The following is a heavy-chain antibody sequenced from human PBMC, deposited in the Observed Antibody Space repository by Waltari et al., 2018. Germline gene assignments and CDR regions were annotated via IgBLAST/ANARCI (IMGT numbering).Heavy chain of an antibody. Sequence: EVQLVESGGGLVQPGGSLRLSCAASGFTFSSYSMNWVRKAPGKGLEWVSYISSSSSTIYYADSVKGRFTISRDNAKNSLYLQMNSLRAEDTAVYYCARDRSGIAVAGHFDYWGQGTLVTVSS. J-gene: IGHJ4*02. D-gene: IGHD6-19*01. V-gene: IGHV3-48*04. CDR1: GFTFSSYS. CDR2: ISSSSSTI. CDR3: ARDRSGIAVAGHFDY.